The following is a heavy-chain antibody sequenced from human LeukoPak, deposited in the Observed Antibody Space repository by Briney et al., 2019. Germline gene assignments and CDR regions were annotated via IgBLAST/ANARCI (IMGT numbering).Heavy chain of an antibody. V-gene: IGHV3-30*04. CDR2: ISYDGSNK. CDR1: GFTFSSYA. Sequence: AGRSLRLSCAASGFTFSSYAMHWVRQAPDKGLEWVADISYDGSNKYYADSVKGRFTISRDNSKNTLYLQMNSLRAEDTAVYYCARERELEIDYWGQGTLVTVSS. J-gene: IGHJ4*02. D-gene: IGHD1-7*01. CDR3: ARERELEIDY.